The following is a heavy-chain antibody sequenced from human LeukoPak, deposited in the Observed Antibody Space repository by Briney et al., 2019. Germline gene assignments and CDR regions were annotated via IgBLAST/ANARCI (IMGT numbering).Heavy chain of an antibody. Sequence: SETLSLTCTVSGGSIRSSSYYWGWIRQPPGKGLEWIGSIYYSGSTYYNPSLKSRVTISVDTSKNQFSLKLSSVTAADTAVYYCARIEADSYDAFDIWGQGTMVTVSS. J-gene: IGHJ3*02. CDR3: ARIEADSYDAFDI. V-gene: IGHV4-39*07. D-gene: IGHD3-22*01. CDR2: IYYSGST. CDR1: GGSIRSSSYY.